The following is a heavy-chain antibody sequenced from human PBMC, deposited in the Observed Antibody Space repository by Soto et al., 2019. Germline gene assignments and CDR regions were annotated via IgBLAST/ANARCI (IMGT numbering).Heavy chain of an antibody. CDR3: ARDTYYYGSGSYFKWFDP. CDR2: IYYSGST. V-gene: IGHV4-30-4*01. CDR1: GCSISSGDYY. D-gene: IGHD3-10*01. J-gene: IGHJ5*02. Sequence: SETLSLTCTVSGCSISSGDYYWSWIRQPPGKGLEWIGYIYYSGSTYYNPSLKSRVTISVDTSKNQFSLKLSSVTAADTAVYYCARDTYYYGSGSYFKWFDPWGQGTLVTVSS.